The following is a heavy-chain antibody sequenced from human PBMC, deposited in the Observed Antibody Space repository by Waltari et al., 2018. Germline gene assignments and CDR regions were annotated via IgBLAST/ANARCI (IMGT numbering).Heavy chain of an antibody. V-gene: IGHV3-21*01. CDR2: ISSGSNYI. D-gene: IGHD2-2*01. CDR3: ARETDQAFDI. J-gene: IGHJ3*02. CDR1: GFTFSIYS. Sequence: EVQLVESGGGLVKPGGSLRLSCAASGFTFSIYSMNWVRQAPGEGLEWVSSISSGSNYIYYADSLKGRFTISRDNAKNSLYLQVKSLRADDTAVYYCARETDQAFDIWGQGTMVTVSS.